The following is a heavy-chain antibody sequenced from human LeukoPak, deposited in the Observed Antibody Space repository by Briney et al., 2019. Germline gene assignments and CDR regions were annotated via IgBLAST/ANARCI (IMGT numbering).Heavy chain of an antibody. CDR2: VYHSGST. Sequence: SETLTLTCTVSGGSINAYYWSWIRQPPGKGLEWIGYVYHSGSTNYNPSLKSRVTMSVDTSNNQFSLKLSSVTAADTAMYYCAREGDYYDSGGYYRIDFWGQGTLVTVSS. CDR3: AREGDYYDSGGYYRIDF. D-gene: IGHD3-22*01. J-gene: IGHJ4*02. V-gene: IGHV4-59*01. CDR1: GGSINAYY.